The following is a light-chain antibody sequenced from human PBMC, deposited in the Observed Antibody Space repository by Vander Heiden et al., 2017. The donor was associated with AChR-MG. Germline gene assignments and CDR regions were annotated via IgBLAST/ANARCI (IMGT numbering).Light chain of an antibody. V-gene: IGKV1-5*03. Sequence: DIQMTQSPSTLSASVGDRVTITCRASQSISSWLAWYQQKPGKAPKPLIYKASRLESRVPSRFSGSGSGTEFTLTISSLQPDDFATYYCQQDNSYWTFGQGTKVEIK. CDR3: QQDNSYWT. CDR1: QSISSW. CDR2: KAS. J-gene: IGKJ1*01.